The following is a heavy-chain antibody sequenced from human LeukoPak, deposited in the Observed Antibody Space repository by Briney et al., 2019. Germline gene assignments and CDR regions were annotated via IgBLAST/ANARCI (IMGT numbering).Heavy chain of an antibody. CDR3: ARRRGLVRRYFDY. CDR2: INHSGST. J-gene: IGHJ4*02. D-gene: IGHD6-19*01. Sequence: SETLSLTCAVYGGSFSGYYWSWIRQPPGKGLEWIGEINHSGSTNYNPSLKSRVTISVDTSRNQFSLKLSSVTAADTAVYYCARRRGLVRRYFDYWGQGTLVTVSS. CDR1: GGSFSGYY. V-gene: IGHV4-34*01.